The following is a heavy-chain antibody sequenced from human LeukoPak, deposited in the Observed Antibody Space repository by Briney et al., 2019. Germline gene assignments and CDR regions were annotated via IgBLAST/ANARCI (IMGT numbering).Heavy chain of an antibody. J-gene: IGHJ4*02. CDR3: ARDLTGTYSSSSEADDY. V-gene: IGHV4-38-2*02. D-gene: IGHD6-6*01. Sequence: SETLSLTCTVSGYSISSGYYWGWIRQPPGKGLEWIGSIYHSGSTYYNPSLKSRVTISVDTSKNQFSLKLSSVTAADTAVYYCARDLTGTYSSSSEADDYWGQGTLVTVSS. CDR1: GYSISSGYY. CDR2: IYHSGST.